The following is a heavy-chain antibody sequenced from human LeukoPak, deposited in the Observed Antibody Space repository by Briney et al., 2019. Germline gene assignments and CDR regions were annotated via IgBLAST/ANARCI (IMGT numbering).Heavy chain of an antibody. V-gene: IGHV3-11*06. Sequence: GGSLRLSCAASGFTFTDSYMTWVRQAPGKGLEWLSYISGSGDDTNYADSVRGRLTISRDNAKNSLYLQMNSLRVEDTAVYYCARDPRTVRIWGQGTLVTVSS. CDR3: ARDPRTVRI. CDR2: ISGSGDDT. D-gene: IGHD1-1*01. J-gene: IGHJ4*02. CDR1: GFTFTDSY.